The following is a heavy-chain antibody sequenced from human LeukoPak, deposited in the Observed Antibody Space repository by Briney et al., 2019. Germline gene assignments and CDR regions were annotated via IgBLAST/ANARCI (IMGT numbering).Heavy chain of an antibody. CDR1: GGAFTSYA. D-gene: IGHD1-20*01. J-gene: IGHJ4*02. CDR2: IIPIFGTA. CDR3: ARGSFNWNAFDY. Sequence: SVKVSCKASGGAFTSYAISWVRQAPGQGLEWMGGIIPIFGTANYAQKFQGRVTITADESTSTAYMELSSLRSEDTAVYYCARGSFNWNAFDYWGQGTLVTVSS. V-gene: IGHV1-69*13.